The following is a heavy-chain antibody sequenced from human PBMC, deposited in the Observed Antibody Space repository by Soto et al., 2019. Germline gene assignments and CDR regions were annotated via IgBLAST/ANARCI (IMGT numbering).Heavy chain of an antibody. Sequence: PGGSLRLSCAASGFTFSTYAMTWVRQAPGKGLEWVSAIYSSGVTYYADSVKGRFTVSRDDSKNTLYLQMNILRAEDTAVYNCSKTLGTSAIHPFSWGQGTLVTVSS. CDR2: IYSSGVT. V-gene: IGHV3-23*01. D-gene: IGHD2-2*02. J-gene: IGHJ5*02. CDR1: GFTFSTYA. CDR3: SKTLGTSAIHPFS.